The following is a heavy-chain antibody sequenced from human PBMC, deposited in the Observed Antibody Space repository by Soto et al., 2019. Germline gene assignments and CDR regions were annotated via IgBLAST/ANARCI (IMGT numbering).Heavy chain of an antibody. J-gene: IGHJ3*02. CDR2: INHSGST. Sequence: QVQLQQWGAGLLKPSETLSLTCAVYGGSFSGYYWSWIRQPPGKGLEWIGEINHSGSTNYNPSLKSRVPISVDTSKNQFSLKLSSVTAADTAVYYCARGAKYCSSNSCYRFYAFAIWGQGTMVTVSS. D-gene: IGHD2-2*01. V-gene: IGHV4-34*01. CDR1: GGSFSGYY. CDR3: ARGAKYCSSNSCYRFYAFAI.